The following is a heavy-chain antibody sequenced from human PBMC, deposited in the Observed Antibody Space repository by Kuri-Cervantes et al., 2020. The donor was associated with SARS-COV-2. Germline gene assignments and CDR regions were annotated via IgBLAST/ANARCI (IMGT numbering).Heavy chain of an antibody. V-gene: IGHV3-7*01. CDR1: GFTFSSYW. CDR2: IKQDGSEK. J-gene: IGHJ5*02. Sequence: GESLKISCAASGFTFSSYWMSWVRQAPGKGLEWVANIKQDGSEKYYVDSVKGRFTISRDNAKNTLYLQMNSLRADGTAVYYCAKSDWFDPWGQGTLVTVSS. CDR3: AKSDWFDP.